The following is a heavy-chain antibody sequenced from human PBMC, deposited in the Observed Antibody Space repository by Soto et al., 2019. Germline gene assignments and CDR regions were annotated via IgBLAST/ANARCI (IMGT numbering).Heavy chain of an antibody. CDR3: ATGGRQWLVTSDFNY. V-gene: IGHV3-30*03. CDR1: GFTFSDYV. J-gene: IGHJ4*02. CDR2: VSHDGRNT. Sequence: VQLVESGGGVVQPGRSLRLSCAASGFTFSDYVMHWVRQAPGKGLEWVAVVSHDGRNTHYADSVKGRFTIAGDSSKNAVSLEMTSLRAEDTAVYYCATGGRQWLVTSDFNYCGQGALVTVSS. D-gene: IGHD6-19*01.